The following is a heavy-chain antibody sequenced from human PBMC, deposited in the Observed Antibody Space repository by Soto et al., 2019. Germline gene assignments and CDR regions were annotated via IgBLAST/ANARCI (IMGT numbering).Heavy chain of an antibody. CDR3: AKAHQRGVIVTPERFDP. D-gene: IGHD3-16*02. Sequence: PGGSLRLSCAASGFTFSSYGMHWVRQAPGKGLEWVAVISYDGSNKYYADSVKGRFTISRDNSKNTLYLQMNSLRAEDTAVYYCAKAHQRGVIVTPERFDPWGQGTLVTVSS. CDR1: GFTFSSYG. V-gene: IGHV3-30*18. J-gene: IGHJ5*02. CDR2: ISYDGSNK.